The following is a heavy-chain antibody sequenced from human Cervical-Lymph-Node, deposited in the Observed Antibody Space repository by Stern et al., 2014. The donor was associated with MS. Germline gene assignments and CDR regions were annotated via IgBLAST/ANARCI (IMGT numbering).Heavy chain of an antibody. CDR3: AKDHRVAVAGFFDY. D-gene: IGHD6-19*01. Sequence: MQLVESGGGVVQPGRSLRLSCAASGFTFSSYGMHWVRQAPGKGLEWVAVISYDGSNKYYADSVKGRFTISRDNSKNTLYLQMNSLRAEDTAVYYCAKDHRVAVAGFFDYWGQGTLVTVSS. J-gene: IGHJ4*02. CDR1: GFTFSSYG. CDR2: ISYDGSNK. V-gene: IGHV3-30*18.